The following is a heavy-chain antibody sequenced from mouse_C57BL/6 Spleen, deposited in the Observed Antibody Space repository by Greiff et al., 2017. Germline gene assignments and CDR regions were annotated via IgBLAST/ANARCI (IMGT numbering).Heavy chain of an antibody. CDR1: GYSFTGYY. Sequence: VHVKQSGPELVKPGASVKISCKASGYSFTGYYMNWVKQSPEKSLEWIGEINPSTGGTTYNQKFKAKATLTVDKSSSTAYMQLKGLTSEDSAVYYCARWGAGTDYYAMDYWGQGTSVTVSS. CDR2: INPSTGGT. V-gene: IGHV1-42*01. D-gene: IGHD4-1*01. J-gene: IGHJ4*01. CDR3: ARWGAGTDYYAMDY.